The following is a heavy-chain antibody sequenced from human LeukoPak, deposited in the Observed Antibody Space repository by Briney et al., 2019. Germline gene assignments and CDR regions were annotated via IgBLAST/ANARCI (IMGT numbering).Heavy chain of an antibody. V-gene: IGHV4-59*08. Sequence: SETLSLTCTVSGGSISGYFWSRIRQPPGKRLEWIGYIHYSGSTNYNPSLNSRVTISVDTSKNQFSLRLSSVTAADTAVYYCARYGITIVRGGKYYFDSWGQGTLVTVSS. J-gene: IGHJ4*02. CDR3: ARYGITIVRGGKYYFDS. CDR2: IHYSGST. D-gene: IGHD3-10*01. CDR1: GGSISGYF.